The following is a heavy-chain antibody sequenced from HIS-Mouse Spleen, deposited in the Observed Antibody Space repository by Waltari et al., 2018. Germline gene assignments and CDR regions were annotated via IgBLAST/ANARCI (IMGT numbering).Heavy chain of an antibody. Sequence: EVQLVESGGGLVKPGGSLRLSCAASGFTFSNAWMSWVRQAPGKGLEWVGRIKRKTDGGTTDYAEPVKGRLTISRDDSKNTLYLQMNSLKTEDTAVYYCIATTGYWGQGTLVTVSS. CDR3: IATTGY. CDR1: GFTFSNAW. D-gene: IGHD3-9*01. V-gene: IGHV3-15*01. J-gene: IGHJ4*02. CDR2: IKRKTDGGTT.